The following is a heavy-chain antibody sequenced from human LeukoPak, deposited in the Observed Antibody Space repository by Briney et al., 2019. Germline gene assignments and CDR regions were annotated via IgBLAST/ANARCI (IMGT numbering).Heavy chain of an antibody. D-gene: IGHD6-13*01. CDR2: ISSDSSTT. Sequence: PGGSLRLSCAASGFTFSSYSMNWVRQAPGKGLEWVSYISSDSSTTYYADSVKGRFTISRDNAKNSLYLQMNSLRPEDTAVYYCRPHIAIEEDWGQGTLVTVSS. CDR1: GFTFSSYS. CDR3: RPHIAIEED. V-gene: IGHV3-48*04. J-gene: IGHJ4*02.